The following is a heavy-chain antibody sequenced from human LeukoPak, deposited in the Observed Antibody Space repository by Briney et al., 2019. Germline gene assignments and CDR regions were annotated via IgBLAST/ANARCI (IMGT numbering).Heavy chain of an antibody. CDR1: GGSMSPYH. Sequence: SETLSLTCTVSGGSMSPYHWGWIRQPAGKGLEWIGRIYTSGSTNYNPSLKSRVTMSVDTSNNQFSLKLSSVTAADTAVYYCARAEVNTADFDYWGQGTLVTVSS. J-gene: IGHJ4*02. V-gene: IGHV4-4*07. CDR2: IYTSGST. CDR3: ARAEVNTADFDY. D-gene: IGHD5-18*01.